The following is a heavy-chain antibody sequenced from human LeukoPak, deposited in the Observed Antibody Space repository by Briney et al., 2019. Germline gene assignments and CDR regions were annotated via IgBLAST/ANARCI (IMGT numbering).Heavy chain of an antibody. J-gene: IGHJ4*02. V-gene: IGHV3-33*01. Sequence: GRSLRLSCAASGFTFSTYGMHWVRQAPGKGLEWVALIWYDGSNKYYADSVKGRFTISRDNSKNTLYLQMNSLRAEDTALYYCARDLGYSSGHPFDYWGQGTLVTVSS. CDR3: ARDLGYSSGHPFDY. CDR2: IWYDGSNK. D-gene: IGHD6-19*01. CDR1: GFTFSTYG.